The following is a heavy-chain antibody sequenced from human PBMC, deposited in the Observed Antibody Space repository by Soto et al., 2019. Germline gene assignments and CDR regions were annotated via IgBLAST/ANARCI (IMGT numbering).Heavy chain of an antibody. CDR2: IIPIFGTA. V-gene: IGHV1-69*13. CDR1: GGTFSSYA. Sequence: SVKVSWKASGGTFSSYAISWVRQAPGQGLELMGGIIPIFGTANYAQKFQGRVTITADESTSTAYMELSSLRSEDTAVYYCARVGSLYQPLLYYFHYWGQGTLVTVSS. J-gene: IGHJ4*02. CDR3: ARVGSLYQPLLYYFHY. D-gene: IGHD2-2*01.